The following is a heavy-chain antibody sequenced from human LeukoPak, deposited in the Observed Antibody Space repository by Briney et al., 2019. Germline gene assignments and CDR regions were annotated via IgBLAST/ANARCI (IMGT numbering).Heavy chain of an antibody. V-gene: IGHV1-2*02. D-gene: IGHD2-2*01. Sequence: GASVKVSCKASGYTFTDYYLHRVRQAPGQGLQWMGWINPNSGGTSYEQMFQGRVTMTRDTSISTAYMELSRLRSDDTAVYYCVYCSTVPYFDYWGQGTLVTVSS. CDR1: GYTFTDYY. CDR3: VYCSTVPYFDY. CDR2: INPNSGGT. J-gene: IGHJ4*02.